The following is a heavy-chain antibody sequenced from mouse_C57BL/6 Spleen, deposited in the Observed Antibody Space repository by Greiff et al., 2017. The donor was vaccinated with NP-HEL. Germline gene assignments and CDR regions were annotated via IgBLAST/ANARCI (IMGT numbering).Heavy chain of an antibody. CDR3: ARRGGLYDY. CDR2: INPSTGGT. D-gene: IGHD2-12*01. J-gene: IGHJ2*01. CDR1: GYSFTGYY. Sequence: VQLKESGPELVKPGASVKISCKASGYSFTGYYMNWVKQSPEKSLEWIGEINPSTGGTTYNQKFKAKATLTVDKSSSTAYMQLTSLTSEDSAVYYCARRGGLYDYWGQGTTRTVSS. V-gene: IGHV1-42*01.